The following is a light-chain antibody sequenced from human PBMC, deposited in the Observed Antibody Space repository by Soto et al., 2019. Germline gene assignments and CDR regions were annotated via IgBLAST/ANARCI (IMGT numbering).Light chain of an antibody. Sequence: EIVMTQSPATLSVSPGEGVTLSCRASQSVSSDLAWYQQKPGQSPRLLMYGASTRATDIPARFSGGGSGTEITLTISSLQSEDVAIYYCQQYHDWPPITFGPGTKVYIK. V-gene: IGKV3-15*01. J-gene: IGKJ3*01. CDR2: GAS. CDR3: QQYHDWPPIT. CDR1: QSVSSD.